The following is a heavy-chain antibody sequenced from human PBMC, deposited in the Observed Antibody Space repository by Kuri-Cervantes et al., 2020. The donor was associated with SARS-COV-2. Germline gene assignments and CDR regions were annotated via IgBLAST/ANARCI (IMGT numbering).Heavy chain of an antibody. CDR1: GFTFSSYA. CDR2: IYSGGSST. CDR3: AKDGADGSGSYYNG. V-gene: IGHV3-23*03. D-gene: IGHD3-10*01. J-gene: IGHJ4*02. Sequence: PFAASGFTFSSYAVSWVRQAPGKGLEWAYVIYSGGSSTYYADSVKGRFTISRANSKDTLYLQMNSLRAEDTAVYYCAKDGADGSGSYYNGWGQGTLVTVSS.